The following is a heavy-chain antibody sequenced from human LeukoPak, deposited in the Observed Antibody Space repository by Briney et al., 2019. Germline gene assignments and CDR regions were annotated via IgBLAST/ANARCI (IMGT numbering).Heavy chain of an antibody. CDR3: ARGGSAPDY. CDR2: MKEDGTQK. J-gene: IGHJ4*02. Sequence: PGGSLRLSCAASGFTFSSYSMNWVRQAPGKGLEWVANMKEDGTQKYSVDSVGGRFTISRDDAKNSLYLQMNSLRTEDTAVYYCARGGSAPDYWGQGTLVTVSS. V-gene: IGHV3-7*03. CDR1: GFTFSSYS. D-gene: IGHD3-10*01.